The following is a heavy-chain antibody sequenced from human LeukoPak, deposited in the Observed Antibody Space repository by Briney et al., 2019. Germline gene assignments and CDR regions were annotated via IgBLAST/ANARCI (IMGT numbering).Heavy chain of an antibody. Sequence: SETLSLTCNVSGDSISGYYWTWIRQPPGKGLEWIGYIDYSGSTNYNPSLKSRVTISLDTSKKHFSLSLSSVTAADTAVYYCARQGPDRDSSGWYRKYLDYWGQGTLVTVSS. CDR2: IDYSGST. J-gene: IGHJ4*02. V-gene: IGHV4-59*08. D-gene: IGHD6-19*01. CDR3: ARQGPDRDSSGWYRKYLDY. CDR1: GDSISGYY.